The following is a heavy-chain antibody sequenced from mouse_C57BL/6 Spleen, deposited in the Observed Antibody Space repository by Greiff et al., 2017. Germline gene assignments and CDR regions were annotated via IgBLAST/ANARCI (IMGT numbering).Heavy chain of an antibody. D-gene: IGHD1-1*01. J-gene: IGHJ4*01. Sequence: QVQLQQPGAELVKPGASVKMSCKASGYTFTSYWITWVKQRPGQGLEWIGDIYPGSGSTNYNEKFKSKATLTVDTSSSTAYMQLSSLTSEDSAVYYCARWVLRYRGAMDYWGQGTSVTVSS. CDR3: ARWVLRYRGAMDY. CDR2: IYPGSGST. V-gene: IGHV1-55*01. CDR1: GYTFTSYW.